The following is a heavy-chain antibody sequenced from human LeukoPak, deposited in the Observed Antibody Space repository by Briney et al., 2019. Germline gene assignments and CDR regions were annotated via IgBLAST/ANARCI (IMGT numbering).Heavy chain of an antibody. CDR3: ARDLNPQSIGMRAFDI. CDR1: GYTFTNFY. Sequence: ASVKVSCKASGYTFTNFYLHWVRQAPGQGLEWMGIINPTTGSTTYAQKFQGRVTMTRDMSTSTVYMELSSLRSEDTAVYFCARDLNPQSIGMRAFDIWGQGTMVTASS. V-gene: IGHV1-46*01. CDR2: INPTTGST. J-gene: IGHJ3*02. D-gene: IGHD1-14*01.